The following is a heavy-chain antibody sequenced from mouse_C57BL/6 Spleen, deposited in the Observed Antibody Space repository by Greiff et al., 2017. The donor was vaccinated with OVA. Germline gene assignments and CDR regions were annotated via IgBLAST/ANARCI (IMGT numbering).Heavy chain of an antibody. J-gene: IGHJ4*01. CDR3: ARDGGYAMDY. CDR1: GYTFTSYG. V-gene: IGHV1-61*01. Sequence: QVQLQQPGAELVRPGSSVKLSCKASGYTFTSYGMDWVKQRPGQGLEWIGNIYPSDSETHYNQKFKDKATLTVDKSSSTAYMQLSSLTSEDSAVYYCARDGGYAMDYWGQGTSVTVSS. CDR2: IYPSDSET.